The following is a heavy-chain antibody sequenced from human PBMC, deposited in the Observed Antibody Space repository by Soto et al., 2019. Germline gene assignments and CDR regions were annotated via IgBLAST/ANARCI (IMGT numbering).Heavy chain of an antibody. CDR3: AREKGYSSSRNWFDP. V-gene: IGHV1-3*01. CDR2: INAGNGNT. J-gene: IGHJ5*02. D-gene: IGHD6-13*01. CDR1: GYTFTSYA. Sequence: ASVKVSCKASGYTFTSYAMHWVRQAPGQRLEWMGWINAGNGNTKYSQKFQGRVTITRDTSASTAYMELSSLRSEDTAVYYCAREKGYSSSRNWFDPWGQGTLVTVSS.